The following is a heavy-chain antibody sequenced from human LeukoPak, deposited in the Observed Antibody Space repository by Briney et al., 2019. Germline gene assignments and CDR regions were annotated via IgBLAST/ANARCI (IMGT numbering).Heavy chain of an antibody. Sequence: SGGSLRLSCAASGFTFSDYYMSWIRQAPGEGLEWVSYISSSGSTIYYADSVKGRFTISRDNAKNSLYLQMNSLRAEDTAVYYCARGSYDFWSGYFYYYYMDVWGKGTTVTVSS. D-gene: IGHD3-3*01. J-gene: IGHJ6*03. CDR1: GFTFSDYY. V-gene: IGHV3-11*04. CDR3: ARGSYDFWSGYFYYYYMDV. CDR2: ISSSGSTI.